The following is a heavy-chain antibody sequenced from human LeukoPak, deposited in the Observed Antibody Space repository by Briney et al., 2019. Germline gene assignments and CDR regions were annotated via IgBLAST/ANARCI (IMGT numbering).Heavy chain of an antibody. Sequence: GGSLRLSFAASGITFSGAWMHWARQAPPKGLVWGSRIIDDGRFRRYANSVKGRLTISRDNAKNTLFLQMDSLRAEDTAVYYCARVSGPGMNEYYHLWGQGTLVTVSS. CDR1: GITFSGAW. CDR3: ARVSGPGMNEYYHL. V-gene: IGHV3-74*01. D-gene: IGHD3-10*01. CDR2: IIDDGRFR. J-gene: IGHJ1*01.